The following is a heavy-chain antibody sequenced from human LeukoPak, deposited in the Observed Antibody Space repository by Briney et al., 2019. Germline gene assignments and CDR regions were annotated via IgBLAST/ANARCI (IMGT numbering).Heavy chain of an antibody. J-gene: IGHJ6*02. Sequence: SETLSLTCTVSGGSISSSSYCWGWLRQPPGKGLEWIGSIYYSGSTYYNPSLKSRVTISVDTSKNQFSLKLNSVTAADTAVYYCARQGYGMDVWGQGTTVTVSS. CDR3: ARQGYGMDV. CDR1: GGSISSSSYC. V-gene: IGHV4-39*01. CDR2: IYYSGST.